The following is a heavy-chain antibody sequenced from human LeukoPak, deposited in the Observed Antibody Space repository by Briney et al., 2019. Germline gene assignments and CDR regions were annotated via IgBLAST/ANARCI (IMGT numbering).Heavy chain of an antibody. V-gene: IGHV1-2*02. CDR2: INPNSGGT. CDR3: ARGRGYCSSTSCYSRSMDV. D-gene: IGHD2-2*01. J-gene: IGHJ6*03. CDR1: GYTFTGYY. Sequence: GASVKVSCKASGYTFTGYYMHWVRQAPGQGLEWMGWINPNSGGTNYAQKFQGRVTMTRDTSISTAYMGLSRLRSDDTAVYYCARGRGYCSSTSCYSRSMDVWGKGTTVTVSS.